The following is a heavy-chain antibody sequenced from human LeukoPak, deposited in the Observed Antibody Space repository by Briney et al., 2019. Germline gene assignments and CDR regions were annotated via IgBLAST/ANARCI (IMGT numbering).Heavy chain of an antibody. CDR1: GRSISSGGYY. CDR2: IYYSGSN. Sequence: PSQTLSLTCTVSGRSISSGGYYWSWIRQHPGKGLEWIGYIYYSGSNYYNPSLKSRVTISVDTSKNQFSLKMSSVTAADTAVYYCARVVVIRDDYYYYSMDVWGKGTTVTVSS. J-gene: IGHJ6*03. V-gene: IGHV4-31*03. CDR3: ARVVVIRDDYYYYSMDV. D-gene: IGHD3-22*01.